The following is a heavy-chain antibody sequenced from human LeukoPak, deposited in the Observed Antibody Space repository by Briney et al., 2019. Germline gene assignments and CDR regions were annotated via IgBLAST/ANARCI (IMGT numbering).Heavy chain of an antibody. CDR3: ATYTHWVAGDV. CDR2: MNQDGSAK. Sequence: GGSLRLSCAASGFTFSDSWMSWVRQAPGKGLELVANMNQDGSAKDYVDSVKGRFTISRDNARNSLYLQMSSLRAEDTAVYYCATYTHWVAGDVWGQGTTVTVSS. D-gene: IGHD3-16*01. J-gene: IGHJ6*02. CDR1: GFTFSDSW. V-gene: IGHV3-7*01.